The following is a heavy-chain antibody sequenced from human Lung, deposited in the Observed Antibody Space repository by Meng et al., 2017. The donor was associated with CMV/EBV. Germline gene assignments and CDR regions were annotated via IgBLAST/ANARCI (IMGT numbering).Heavy chain of an antibody. D-gene: IGHD5-24*01. CDR1: GDTFTKYA. Sequence: SVXVSXKASGDTFTKYAISWVREAPGPGLEWLGGFITMVNRANYAQKFPGRVTITVDSSTNTGYMELRSLTSDDAVVYDCAGGRVGYSMNYFHDWGQGTVVTVSS. CDR2: FITMVNRA. J-gene: IGHJ1*01. V-gene: IGHV1-69*10. CDR3: AGGRVGYSMNYFHD.